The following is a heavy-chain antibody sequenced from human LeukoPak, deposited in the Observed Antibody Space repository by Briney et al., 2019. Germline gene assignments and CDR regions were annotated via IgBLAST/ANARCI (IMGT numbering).Heavy chain of an antibody. D-gene: IGHD3-22*01. J-gene: IGHJ6*02. Sequence: SETLCLTCTVSGGSISNSYWSWIRQPAGKGLEWIGRMYVSGTTNYNPSLRSRVPLSIDTSTNQFSLRLRSVSAADTAVYYCARENYYDSSGYSEGMDVWGQGTTATVSS. V-gene: IGHV4-4*07. CDR3: ARENYYDSSGYSEGMDV. CDR2: MYVSGTT. CDR1: GGSISNSY.